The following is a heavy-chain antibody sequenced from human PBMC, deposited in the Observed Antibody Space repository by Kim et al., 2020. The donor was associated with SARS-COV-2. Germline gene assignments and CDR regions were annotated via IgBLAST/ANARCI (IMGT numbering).Heavy chain of an antibody. J-gene: IGHJ6*02. CDR1: GYTFTSYG. D-gene: IGHD2-15*01. CDR2: ISAYNGNT. CDR3: AREPRYCSGGSCYAYYYYGMDV. Sequence: ASVKVSCKASGYTFTSYGISWVRQAPGQGLEWMGWISAYNGNTNYAQKLQGRVTMTTDTSTSTAYMELRSLRSDDTAVYYCAREPRYCSGGSCYAYYYYGMDVWGQGTTVTVSS. V-gene: IGHV1-18*04.